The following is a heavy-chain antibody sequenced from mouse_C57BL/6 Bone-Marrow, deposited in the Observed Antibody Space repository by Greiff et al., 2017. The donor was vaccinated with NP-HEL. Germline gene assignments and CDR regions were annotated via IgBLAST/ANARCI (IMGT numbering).Heavy chain of an antibody. CDR1: GYTFTEYT. J-gene: IGHJ2*01. D-gene: IGHD1-1*01. CDR2: FYPGSGSI. CDR3: ARHGPQYYCSSYDYFDY. Sequence: QVQLQQSGAELVKPGASVKLSCKASGYTFTEYTIHWVKQRSGQGLEWIGWFYPGSGSIKYNEKFKDKATLTADKSSSTVYMELSRLTAEDSAVYFCARHGPQYYCSSYDYFDYWGQGTTLTVSS. V-gene: IGHV1-62-2*01.